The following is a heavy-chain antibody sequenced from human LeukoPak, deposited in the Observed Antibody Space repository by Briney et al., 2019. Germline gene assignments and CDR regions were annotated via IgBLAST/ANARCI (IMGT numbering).Heavy chain of an antibody. CDR1: GGSFSGYY. V-gene: IGHV4-34*01. Sequence: SETLSLTCAVYGGSFSGYYWSWIRQPPGKGLEWIGEINHSGSTNYNPSLKSRVTISVDTSKNQFSLKLSSVTAADTAVYYCARHSTSSPTNWFDPWGQGTLVTVSS. D-gene: IGHD2-2*01. CDR3: ARHSTSSPTNWFDP. J-gene: IGHJ5*02. CDR2: INHSGST.